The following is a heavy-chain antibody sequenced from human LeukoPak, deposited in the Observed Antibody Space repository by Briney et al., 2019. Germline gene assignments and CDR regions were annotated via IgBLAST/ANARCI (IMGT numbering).Heavy chain of an antibody. V-gene: IGHV4-61*02. J-gene: IGHJ3*02. CDR1: GGSISSGSYY. CDR3: ARAPYYGSGKSAFDI. Sequence: PSETLSLTCTVSGGSISSGSYYWSWIRQPAGKGLEWIGRIYTSGSTNYNPSLKSRVTISVDTSKNQFSLKLNSVTAADTAVYYCARAPYYGSGKSAFDIWGQGTMVAVSS. D-gene: IGHD3-10*01. CDR2: IYTSGST.